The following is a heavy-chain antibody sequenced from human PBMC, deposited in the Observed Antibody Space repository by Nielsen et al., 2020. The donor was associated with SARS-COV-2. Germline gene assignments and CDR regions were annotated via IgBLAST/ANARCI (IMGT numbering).Heavy chain of an antibody. CDR2: ITMSGAYM. V-gene: IGHV3-21*01. J-gene: IGHJ4*02. Sequence: GGSLRLSCAASGFRFTSYTMNWVRQAPGKGLEWVASITMSGAYMYYAASVRGRFTVSRDNAQNSLYLQMNSLRAEDTAVYYCARVLGGLYGYFRNWGQGTPVTISS. D-gene: IGHD2/OR15-2a*01. CDR1: GFRFTSYT. CDR3: ARVLGGLYGYFRN.